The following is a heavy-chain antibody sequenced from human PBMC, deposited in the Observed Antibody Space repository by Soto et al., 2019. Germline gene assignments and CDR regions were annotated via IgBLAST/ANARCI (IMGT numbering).Heavy chain of an antibody. J-gene: IGHJ3*02. CDR3: ARQLDKGAFDI. V-gene: IGHV3-30*04. CDR1: GFTFSSYA. D-gene: IGHD1-1*01. CDR2: ISYDGSNK. Sequence: GGSLRLSCAASGFTFSSYAMHWVHQAPGKGLEWVAVISYDGSNKYYADSVKGRFTISRDNSKNTLYLQMNSLRAEDTAVYYCARQLDKGAFDIWGQGTMVTVSS.